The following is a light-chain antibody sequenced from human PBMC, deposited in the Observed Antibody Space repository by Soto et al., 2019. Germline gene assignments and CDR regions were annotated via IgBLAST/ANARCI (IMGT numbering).Light chain of an antibody. J-gene: IGKJ3*01. CDR3: HHYGSSPFT. CDR2: GAS. V-gene: IGKV3-20*01. CDR1: QSVSSSH. Sequence: EIVLTQSPGTLSLSPGERATLSCRASQSVSSSHLAWYQQKPGQAPRLLIYGASSRATGIPDRLSGSGSGTDFTLTISRLEPEDFAVYYCHHYGSSPFTFGPGTKVDIK.